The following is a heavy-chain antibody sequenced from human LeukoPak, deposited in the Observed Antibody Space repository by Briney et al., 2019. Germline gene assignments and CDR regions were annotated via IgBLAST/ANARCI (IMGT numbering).Heavy chain of an antibody. V-gene: IGHV3-30*01. CDR1: GFTFSSYA. Sequence: HPGGSLRLSCAASGFTFSSYAMHWVRQAPGKGLEWVAVISYDGSNKYYADSVKGRFTISRDNSKNTPYLQMNSLRAEDTAVYYCARDLKPNYDFWSGSAYNWFDPWGQGTPVTVSS. CDR3: ARDLKPNYDFWSGSAYNWFDP. J-gene: IGHJ5*02. D-gene: IGHD3-3*01. CDR2: ISYDGSNK.